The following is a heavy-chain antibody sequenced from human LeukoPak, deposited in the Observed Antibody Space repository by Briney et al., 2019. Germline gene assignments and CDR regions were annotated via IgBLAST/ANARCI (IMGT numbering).Heavy chain of an antibody. J-gene: IGHJ4*02. CDR2: IYYSGST. V-gene: IGHV4-59*01. CDR3: ARYDDDYFDY. D-gene: IGHD1-1*01. Sequence: SETLSLTCTVSGGSISSYYWSWIRQPPGKGLEWIGYIYYSGSTNYNPSLKGRVTISVDTSKNQFSLKLSSVTAADTAVYYCARYDDDYFDYWGQGTLVTVSS. CDR1: GGSISSYY.